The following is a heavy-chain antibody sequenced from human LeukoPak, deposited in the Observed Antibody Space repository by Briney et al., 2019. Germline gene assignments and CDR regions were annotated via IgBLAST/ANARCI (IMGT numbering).Heavy chain of an antibody. J-gene: IGHJ4*02. Sequence: GGSLRLSCAASGFTFSTYDFHWVRQATGKGLEWVSAIGTVGDTHYPDSVKGRFTISRDNAKNSLYLQMNSLRAEDTAVYYCARGPGYSSSWYISYWGQGTLVTVSS. CDR2: IGTVGDT. CDR1: GFTFSTYD. CDR3: ARGPGYSSSWYISY. D-gene: IGHD6-13*01. V-gene: IGHV3-13*01.